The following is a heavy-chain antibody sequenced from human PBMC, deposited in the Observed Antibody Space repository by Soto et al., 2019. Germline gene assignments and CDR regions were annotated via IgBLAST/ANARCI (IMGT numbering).Heavy chain of an antibody. Sequence: GASVKVSRKASGYTFTSYSMHWVRQAPGQGLEWMGIINPSSGRTSYAQNFQGRVTMTSDTPTSIVYMEMSSLKSEDTAVYYCARDHNFGFILYAMDVWGQGTTVTVSS. V-gene: IGHV1-46*01. D-gene: IGHD2-15*01. CDR1: GYTFTSYS. CDR3: ARDHNFGFILYAMDV. CDR2: INPSSGRT. J-gene: IGHJ6*02.